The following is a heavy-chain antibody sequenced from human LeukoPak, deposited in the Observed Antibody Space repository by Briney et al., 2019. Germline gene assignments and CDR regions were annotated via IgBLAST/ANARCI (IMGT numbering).Heavy chain of an antibody. V-gene: IGHV3-7*01. Sequence: PGGSLRLSCAASGFTFSRYWMIWVRQAPGKGLEWVANINQDGSEKYYADSVKGRLTISRDKAKNSLHLQMNSLRVEDTAVYYCARASPGSSDLYYFDYWGQGTMVTVSS. CDR2: INQDGSEK. J-gene: IGHJ4*02. D-gene: IGHD1-26*01. CDR3: ARASPGSSDLYYFDY. CDR1: GFTFSRYW.